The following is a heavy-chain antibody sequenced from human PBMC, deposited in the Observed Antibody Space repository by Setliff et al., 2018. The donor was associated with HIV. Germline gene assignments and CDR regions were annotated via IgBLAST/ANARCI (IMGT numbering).Heavy chain of an antibody. V-gene: IGHV2-5*02. D-gene: IGHD2-2*01. CDR2: IYWDDDK. J-gene: IGHJ6*03. CDR1: GFSLSSSGVV. CDR3: AHSYCSSTSCYPHYYYYMDV. Sequence: GSGPTLVNPTQTLTLTCTVSGFSLSSSGVVVGWIRQPPGKALEWLALIYWDDDKRYSPSLKSRLTITKDTSKNQVVLTMTNMDPVDTATYYCAHSYCSSTSCYPHYYYYMDVWGKGTTVTVSS.